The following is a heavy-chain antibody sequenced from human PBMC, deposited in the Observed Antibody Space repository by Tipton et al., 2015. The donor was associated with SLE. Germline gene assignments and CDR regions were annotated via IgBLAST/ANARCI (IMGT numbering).Heavy chain of an antibody. Sequence: TLSLTCTVSGGSISSSNYFWSWARQLPGKGLEWISYIHYSGSAFYNPSLKSRVITSVDISKNQFSLKLNSVTAADTAVYYCAREVNIVDDSDAFDIWGQGTMVTVSP. CDR3: AREVNIVDDSDAFDI. D-gene: IGHD5/OR15-5a*01. CDR2: IHYSGSA. V-gene: IGHV4-31*03. CDR1: GGSISSSNYF. J-gene: IGHJ3*02.